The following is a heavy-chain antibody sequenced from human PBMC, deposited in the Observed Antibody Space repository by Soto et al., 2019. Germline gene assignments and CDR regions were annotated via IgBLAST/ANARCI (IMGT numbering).Heavy chain of an antibody. CDR3: ARDRRRLATAGSEVDC. J-gene: IGHJ4*02. D-gene: IGHD1-26*01. V-gene: IGHV3-33*01. CDR1: GFTFSSYG. CDR2: VWYDGSHQ. Sequence: QVQVLESRGGVVQPGRSLRLSCAASGFTFSSYGMHWVRQAPGKGLEWVALVWYDGSHQYYTDSVKGRFTISRDNSKNTLYLQMNSVRAEDTAVYYCARDRRRLATAGSEVDCWGQGTLVTVSS.